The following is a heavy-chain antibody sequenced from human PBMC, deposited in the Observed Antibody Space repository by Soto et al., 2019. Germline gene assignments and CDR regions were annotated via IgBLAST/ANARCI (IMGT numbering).Heavy chain of an antibody. CDR2: ISGSGGNT. CDR3: AKDRFGIVGPVDY. D-gene: IGHD1-26*01. V-gene: IGHV3-23*01. Sequence: GGSLRLSCAGSGLIFSDYAMSWVRQAPGKGLECVACISGSGGNTFYADSVKGRFTISRDNSKNTLSLHMNSLRVDDTAVYFCAKDRFGIVGPVDYWGQGTLVTVSS. CDR1: GLIFSDYA. J-gene: IGHJ4*02.